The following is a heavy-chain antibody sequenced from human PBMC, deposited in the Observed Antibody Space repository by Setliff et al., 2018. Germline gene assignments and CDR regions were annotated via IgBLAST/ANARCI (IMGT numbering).Heavy chain of an antibody. V-gene: IGHV3-74*01. CDR1: GFTFSSYW. CDR2: INSDGSST. J-gene: IGHJ6*03. D-gene: IGHD1-1*01. CDR3: ARGPWKHSAYYYYYYMDV. Sequence: GGSLRLSCAASGFTFSSYWMHWVRQAPGEGLVWVSRINSDGSSTSYADSVKGRFTISRDNAKNTLYLQMNSLRAEDTAVYYCARGPWKHSAYYYYYYMDVWGKGTTVTVSS.